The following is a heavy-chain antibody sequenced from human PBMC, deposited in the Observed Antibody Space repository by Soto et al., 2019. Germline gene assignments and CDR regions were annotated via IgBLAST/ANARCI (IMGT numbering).Heavy chain of an antibody. D-gene: IGHD2-21*02. CDR3: AKQIYGGNS. Sequence: GGSLSLSCATSGFTFSASAMHWVRQVSGQGLEWSARIRSKANNYTTTNSPAVKGRFTISIDDSENTVYLQMNSLKTEDTAIYYCAKQIYGGNSWGQGTLVTVSS. CDR2: IRSKANNYTT. CDR1: GFTFSASA. V-gene: IGHV3-73*01. J-gene: IGHJ4*02.